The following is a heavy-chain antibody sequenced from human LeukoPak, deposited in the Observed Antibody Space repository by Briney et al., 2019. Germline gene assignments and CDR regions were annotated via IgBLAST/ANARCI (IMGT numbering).Heavy chain of an antibody. CDR2: MNPNSGNT. D-gene: IGHD3-22*01. J-gene: IGHJ4*02. CDR3: ARAKREVITTTYYFDY. Sequence: PGASVKVSCKASGYTFTSYDINWVRQATGQGLEWMGRMNPNSGNTGYAQKSQGRVTMTRNTSISTAYMELSSLRSEDTAVYYCARAKREVITTTYYFDYWGQGTLVTVSS. CDR1: GYTFTSYD. V-gene: IGHV1-8*01.